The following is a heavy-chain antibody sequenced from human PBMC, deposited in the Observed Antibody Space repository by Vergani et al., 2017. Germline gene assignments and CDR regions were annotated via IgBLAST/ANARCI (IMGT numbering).Heavy chain of an antibody. D-gene: IGHD4-11*01. V-gene: IGHV3-48*01. CDR1: GFTFSSYS. Sequence: EVQLVESGGGVVQPGGSLRLSCAASGFTFSSYSMNWVRQAPGKGLEWVSYISSSSSTIYYADSVKGRFTISRDNAKNSLYLQMNSLRAEDTAVYYCARDGDYSNYPYYYYGMDVWGQGTTVTVSS. CDR2: ISSSSSTI. J-gene: IGHJ6*02. CDR3: ARDGDYSNYPYYYYGMDV.